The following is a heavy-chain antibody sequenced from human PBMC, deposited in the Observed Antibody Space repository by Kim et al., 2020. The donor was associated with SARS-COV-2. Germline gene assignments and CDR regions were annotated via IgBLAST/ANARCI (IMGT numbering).Heavy chain of an antibody. V-gene: IGHV1-24*01. D-gene: IGHD4-17*01. CDR3: ATGGDYVGAFDI. J-gene: IGHJ3*02. Sequence: IYAQKFQGRVTMTEDTSTDTAYMELSSLRSEDTAVYYCATGGDYVGAFDIWGQGTMVTVSS.